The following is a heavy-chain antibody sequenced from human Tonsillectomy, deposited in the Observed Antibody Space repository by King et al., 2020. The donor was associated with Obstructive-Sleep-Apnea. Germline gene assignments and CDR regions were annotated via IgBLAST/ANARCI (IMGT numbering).Heavy chain of an antibody. J-gene: IGHJ4*02. Sequence: VQLQESGPGLVKPSETLSLTCTVSGGSISSYYWSWIRQPPGKGLEWIGYIYYSGSTNYNPSLKSRVTISVDTSKNQFSLKLSSVTAADTAVYYCARHNTSSGTFCYWGQGTLVTVSS. CDR3: ARHNTSSGTFCY. CDR1: GGSISSYY. CDR2: IYYSGST. V-gene: IGHV4-59*08. D-gene: IGHD2-2*01.